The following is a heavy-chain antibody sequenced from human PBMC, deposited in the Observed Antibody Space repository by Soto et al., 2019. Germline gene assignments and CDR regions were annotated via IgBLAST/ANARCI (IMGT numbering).Heavy chain of an antibody. CDR3: AREPPPRTYYYGSGPLGYFDY. CDR2: ISAYNGNT. D-gene: IGHD3-10*01. CDR1: GYTFTSYG. Sequence: ASVKVSCKASGYTFTSYGISWVRQAPGQGLEWMGWISAYNGNTNYAQKLLGRVTMTTDTSTSTAYMELRSLRSDDTAVYYCAREPPPRTYYYGSGPLGYFDYWGQGTLVTVSS. V-gene: IGHV1-18*01. J-gene: IGHJ4*02.